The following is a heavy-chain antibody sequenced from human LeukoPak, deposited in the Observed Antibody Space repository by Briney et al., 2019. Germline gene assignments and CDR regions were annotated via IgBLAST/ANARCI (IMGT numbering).Heavy chain of an antibody. CDR1: GFTFSSYS. CDR3: AYGDTERDFDY. V-gene: IGHV3-21*01. Sequence: GGSLRLSCAASGFTFSSYSMNWVRQAPGKGLEWVSSISSSSSYIYYADSVKGRFTISRDNAKNSLHLQMNSLRAEDTAVYYCAYGDTERDFDYWGQGTLVTVSS. J-gene: IGHJ4*02. CDR2: ISSSSSYI. D-gene: IGHD4-17*01.